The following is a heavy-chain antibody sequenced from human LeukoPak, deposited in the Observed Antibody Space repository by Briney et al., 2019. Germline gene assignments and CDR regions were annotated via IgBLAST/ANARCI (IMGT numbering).Heavy chain of an antibody. D-gene: IGHD6-19*01. V-gene: IGHV3-48*01. Sequence: GGSLRLSCAASGFTFSSYSINWVRQAPGKGLEWVSCISSSSSTIYYADSVKGRFTISRDNAKNSLFLQMNSLRAEDTAVYYCARARLQWLDAFDIWGQGTMVTVSS. J-gene: IGHJ3*02. CDR1: GFTFSSYS. CDR3: ARARLQWLDAFDI. CDR2: ISSSSSTI.